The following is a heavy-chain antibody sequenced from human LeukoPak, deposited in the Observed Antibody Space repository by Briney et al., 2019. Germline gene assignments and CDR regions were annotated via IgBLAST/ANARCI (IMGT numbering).Heavy chain of an antibody. D-gene: IGHD4-17*01. CDR1: GFTFSSYG. Sequence: PGGSLRLSCAASGFTFSSYGMHWVRQAPGKGLEWVAVISYDGSNKYYADSVKGRFTISRDNSKNTLYLQMNSLRAEDTAVYYCAKDPRYGDYFGSPSRGSNWFDPWGQGTLVTVSS. V-gene: IGHV3-30*18. CDR3: AKDPRYGDYFGSPSRGSNWFDP. J-gene: IGHJ5*02. CDR2: ISYDGSNK.